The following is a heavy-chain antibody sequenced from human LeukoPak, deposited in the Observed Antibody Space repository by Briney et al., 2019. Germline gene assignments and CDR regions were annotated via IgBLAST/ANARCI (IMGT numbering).Heavy chain of an antibody. CDR2: IYGNGYSI. V-gene: IGHV3-23*05. CDR1: GFTFDNYA. CDR3: ARGHDALEGAPFFYHYMDV. D-gene: IGHD2/OR15-2a*01. Sequence: PGGSLRLSCVTSGFTFDNYAMTWVRQAPGKGLEWVSSIYGNGYSIYYADSVRGRFTLSRDNSRNTLYLEMKNLRAEDTAVYYCARGHDALEGAPFFYHYMDVWGKGTTVSVS. J-gene: IGHJ6*03.